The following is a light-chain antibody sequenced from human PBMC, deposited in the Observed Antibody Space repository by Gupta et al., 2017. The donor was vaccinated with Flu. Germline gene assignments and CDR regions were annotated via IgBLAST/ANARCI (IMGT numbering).Light chain of an antibody. Sequence: SVLTPPPSASGPPGQRVTISCSGRSSNIVNNPVNWYQQLPGSAPDLLIYSTTLRHSGVPDRFSASKSGPSASLAISGLQAEDETDYYCAALDDNRSAYVFGTGTKVTVL. CDR3: AALDDNRSAYV. V-gene: IGLV1-44*01. CDR1: SSNIVNNP. J-gene: IGLJ1*01. CDR2: STT.